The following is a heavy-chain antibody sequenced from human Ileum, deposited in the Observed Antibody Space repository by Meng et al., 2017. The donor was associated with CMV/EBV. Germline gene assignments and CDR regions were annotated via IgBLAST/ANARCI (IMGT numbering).Heavy chain of an antibody. Sequence: ESLKISCAASGFTFKSYAMSWVRQPPGQGLEWIGEIHQSGSTNYIPSLKSRVTMSIDTSKNQASLKLNSVTAADTAVYYCARGRDYVWGTWGQGTLVTVSS. CDR1: GFTFKSYA. CDR3: ARGRDYVWGT. V-gene: IGHV4-34*01. CDR2: IHQSGST. D-gene: IGHD3-16*01. J-gene: IGHJ5*02.